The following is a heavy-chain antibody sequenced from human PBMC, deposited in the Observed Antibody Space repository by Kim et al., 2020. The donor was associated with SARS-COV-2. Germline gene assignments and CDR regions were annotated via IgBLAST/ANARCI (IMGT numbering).Heavy chain of an antibody. Sequence: SETLSLTCTVSGGSISSSSYYWGWIRQPPGKGLEWIGSIYYSGSTYHNPSLKSRVTISVDTSTNQFSLKLSSVTAADTAVYYCGRLCRYCSSTSWPGYF. CDR2: IYYSGST. V-gene: IGHV4-39*01. CDR3: GRLCRYCSSTSWPGYF. J-gene: IGHJ4*01. D-gene: IGHD2-2*01. CDR1: GGSISSSSYY.